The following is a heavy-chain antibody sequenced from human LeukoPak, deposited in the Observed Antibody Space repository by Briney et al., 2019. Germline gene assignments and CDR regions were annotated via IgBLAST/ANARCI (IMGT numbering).Heavy chain of an antibody. CDR2: ISSSSSYI. D-gene: IGHD2-15*01. CDR1: GFTFSSYS. Sequence: GGSLRLSCAASGFTFSSYSMNWVRQAPGKGLEWVSSISSSSSYIYYADSVKGRFTISRDNSKNTLYLQMNSLRAEDTAVYYCANTLYCSGGSCPPDYWGQGTLVTVSS. V-gene: IGHV3-21*04. J-gene: IGHJ4*02. CDR3: ANTLYCSGGSCPPDY.